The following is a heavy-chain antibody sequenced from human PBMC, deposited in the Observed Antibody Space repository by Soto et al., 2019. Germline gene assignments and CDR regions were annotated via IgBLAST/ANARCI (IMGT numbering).Heavy chain of an antibody. V-gene: IGHV3-33*01. CDR1: GFTFSTYH. D-gene: IGHD6-13*01. Sequence: QVQLVESGGGMVQPGRSLRLSCAASGFTFSTYHMHWVRQAPGKGLEWVAIIWNDGTNKYYADSVKGRFTISRDNSKNTLWLQMNSLRVEDTALYYCARIGSWALNFDYWGQGTLVTVSS. J-gene: IGHJ4*02. CDR2: IWNDGTNK. CDR3: ARIGSWALNFDY.